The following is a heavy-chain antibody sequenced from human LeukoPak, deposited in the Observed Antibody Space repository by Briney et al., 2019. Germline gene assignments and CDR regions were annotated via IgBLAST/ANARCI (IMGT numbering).Heavy chain of an antibody. D-gene: IGHD2-15*01. CDR3: ARVTPVYCSGGSCYGKDFDY. Sequence: GGSLRLSCAAPGFTFSSYSMNWVRQAPGKGLEWVSSISSSSSYIYYADSVKGRFTISRDNAKNSLYLQMNSLRAEDTAVYYCARVTPVYCSGGSCYGKDFDYWGQGTLVTVSS. CDR1: GFTFSSYS. V-gene: IGHV3-21*01. CDR2: ISSSSSYI. J-gene: IGHJ4*02.